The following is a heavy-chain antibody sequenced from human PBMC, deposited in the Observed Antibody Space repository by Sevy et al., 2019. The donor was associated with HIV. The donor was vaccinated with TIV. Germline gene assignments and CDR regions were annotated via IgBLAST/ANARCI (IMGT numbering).Heavy chain of an antibody. CDR1: GFTFTSYA. D-gene: IGHD2-2*01. CDR2: ISGSHGTP. CDR3: AKSEWGNIGFCTRSSCYPFDY. V-gene: IGHV3-23*01. Sequence: GGSLRLSCAASGFTFTSYAMSWVRQAPGKGLEWVSSISGSHGTPYYADSVKGRFTISRDNSKNTLYLQMSSLRAEDTAVYYCAKSEWGNIGFCTRSSCYPFDYWGLGTLVTVSS. J-gene: IGHJ4*02.